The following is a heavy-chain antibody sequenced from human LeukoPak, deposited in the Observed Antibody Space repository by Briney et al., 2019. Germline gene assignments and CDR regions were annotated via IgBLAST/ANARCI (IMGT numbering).Heavy chain of an antibody. Sequence: ASEKVSCKASGYTFTGYYMHWVRQAPGQGLEWMGRININSGGTSYAQKFQGRVTLTRDTSITTALTELSRLRSDDTAVYYCARDSGITGTTGAIDYWGQGTLVTVSS. V-gene: IGHV1-2*06. D-gene: IGHD1-20*01. CDR2: ININSGGT. CDR1: GYTFTGYY. J-gene: IGHJ4*02. CDR3: ARDSGITGTTGAIDY.